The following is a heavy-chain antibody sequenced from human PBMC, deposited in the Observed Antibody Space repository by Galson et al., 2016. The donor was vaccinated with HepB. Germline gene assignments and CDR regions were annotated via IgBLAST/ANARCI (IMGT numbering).Heavy chain of an antibody. D-gene: IGHD5-12*01. V-gene: IGHV3-48*02. CDR1: GFSFSSYS. CDR3: AAPVDSIAFDI. J-gene: IGHJ3*02. CDR2: ISSSSSTI. Sequence: SLRLSCAASGFSFSSYSMNWVRQAPGKGLEWVSNISSSSSTIYYADSVKGRFTISRDNAKNSLYLQMNSVRDEDTAVYYCAAPVDSIAFDIWGQGTMVTVSS.